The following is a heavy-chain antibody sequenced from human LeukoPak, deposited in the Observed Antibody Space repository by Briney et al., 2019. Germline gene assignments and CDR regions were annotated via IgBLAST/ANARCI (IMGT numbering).Heavy chain of an antibody. D-gene: IGHD4-17*01. J-gene: IGHJ4*02. V-gene: IGHV1-69*04. CDR3: ARATVVDYGDYDLGY. CDR1: GGTFSSYA. CDR2: IIPILGIA. Sequence: SVKVSCKASGGTFSSYAISWVRQAPGQGLEWMGRIIPILGIANYAQKFQGRVTITADKSTSTAYMELSSLRSGDTAVYYCARATVVDYGDYDLGYWGQGTLVTVSS.